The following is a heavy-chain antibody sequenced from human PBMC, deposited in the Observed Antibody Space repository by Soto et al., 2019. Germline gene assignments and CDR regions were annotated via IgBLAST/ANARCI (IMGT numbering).Heavy chain of an antibody. J-gene: IGHJ6*02. CDR2: IYYSGST. CDR1: GGSISSSSYY. CDR3: ARLPGIAAAGTILGLYYYYGMDV. V-gene: IGHV4-39*01. Sequence: SQTLSLTCTVSGGSISSSSYYWGWIRQPPGKGLEWIGSIYYSGSTYYNPSLKSRVTISVDTSKNQFSLKLSSVTAADTAVYYCARLPGIAAAGTILGLYYYYGMDVWGQGTTVTVSS. D-gene: IGHD6-13*01.